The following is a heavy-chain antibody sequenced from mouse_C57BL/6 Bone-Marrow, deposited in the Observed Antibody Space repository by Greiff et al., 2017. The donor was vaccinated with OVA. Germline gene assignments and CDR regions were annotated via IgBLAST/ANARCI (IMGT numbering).Heavy chain of an antibody. Sequence: DVMLVESGGGLVQPGGSLKLSCAASGFTFSDYGMAWVRQAPRKGPEWVAFISNLAYSIYYADTVTGRFTISRENAKNTLYLEMSSLRSEDTAMYYCARHADGYYGFAYWGQGTLVTVSA. CDR3: ARHADGYYGFAY. CDR2: ISNLAYSI. D-gene: IGHD2-3*01. CDR1: GFTFSDYG. V-gene: IGHV5-15*01. J-gene: IGHJ3*01.